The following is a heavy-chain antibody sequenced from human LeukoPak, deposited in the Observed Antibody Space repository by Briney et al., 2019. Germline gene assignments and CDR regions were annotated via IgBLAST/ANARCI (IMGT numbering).Heavy chain of an antibody. CDR3: ARNILYCSSTSCRAYNWFDP. CDR1: GGTFSSYA. CDR2: IIPIFGTA. J-gene: IGHJ5*02. V-gene: IGHV1-69*13. D-gene: IGHD2-2*01. Sequence: SVKVSRKASGGTFSSYAISWVRQAPGQGLEWMGGIIPIFGTANYAQKFQGRVTITADESTSTAYMELSSLRSEDTAVYYCARNILYCSSTSCRAYNWFDPWGQGTLVTVSS.